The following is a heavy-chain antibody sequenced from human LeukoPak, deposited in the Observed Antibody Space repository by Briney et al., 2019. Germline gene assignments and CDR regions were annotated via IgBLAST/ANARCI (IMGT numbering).Heavy chain of an antibody. V-gene: IGHV4-38-2*02. CDR1: GYSISSGYY. D-gene: IGHD2-2*01. J-gene: IGHJ3*02. CDR3: ARAPGYCSSTSCRNDALDI. Sequence: PSETLSLACTVSGYSISSGYYWGWIRQPPGKGLEWIGSIYHSGSTYYNPSLKSRVTISVDTSKNQFSLKLSSVTAADTAVYYCARAPGYCSSTSCRNDALDIWGQGTMVTVSS. CDR2: IYHSGST.